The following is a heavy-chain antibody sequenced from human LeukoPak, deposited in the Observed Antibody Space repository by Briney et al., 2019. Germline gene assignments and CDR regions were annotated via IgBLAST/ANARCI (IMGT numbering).Heavy chain of an antibody. CDR2: LSHDGSNK. Sequence: GGSLRLSCAASGFTFSSYGMHGVREAPGKGLEWGAVLSHDGSNKYYADSVKGRFTSSRDNSKNTLYLQKNSLRAEDTAVYYCARDFKAYGSGSYSFDYWGQGTLVTVSS. CDR1: GFTFSSYG. V-gene: IGHV3-30*03. J-gene: IGHJ4*02. CDR3: ARDFKAYGSGSYSFDY. D-gene: IGHD3-10*01.